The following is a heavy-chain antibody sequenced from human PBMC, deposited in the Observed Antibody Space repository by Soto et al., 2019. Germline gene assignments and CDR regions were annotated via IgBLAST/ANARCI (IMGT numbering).Heavy chain of an antibody. CDR1: GFTFGTTD. D-gene: IGHD3-10*01. CDR3: VKNSGWFNT. J-gene: IGHJ5*02. V-gene: IGHV3-23*01. Sequence: GVLRLSFAASGFTFGTTDMSWVRQAPGEGLEWVSTIDGSGGITYYADSVKGRFTISRDNSRNTVYLQMNSLRGDDTALYYCVKNSGWFNTWGQGALVTVSS. CDR2: IDGSGGIT.